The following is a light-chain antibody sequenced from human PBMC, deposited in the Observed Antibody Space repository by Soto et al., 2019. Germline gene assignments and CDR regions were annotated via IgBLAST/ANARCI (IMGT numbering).Light chain of an antibody. CDR3: AAWDDSLSGQV. Sequence: QAVVTQPPSASGTPGQRVTISCSGSSSNIGSNYVYWYQQLPGTAPKLLIYSNNQRPSGVPDRFSGSKSGTSASLAISGLRSEDEADYHCAAWDDSLSGQVFGTGTKLTVL. CDR2: SNN. V-gene: IGLV1-47*02. J-gene: IGLJ1*01. CDR1: SSNIGSNY.